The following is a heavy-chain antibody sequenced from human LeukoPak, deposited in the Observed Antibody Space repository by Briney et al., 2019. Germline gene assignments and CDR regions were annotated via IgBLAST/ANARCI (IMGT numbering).Heavy chain of an antibody. D-gene: IGHD5-18*01. V-gene: IGHV5-51*01. CDR2: IYPGDSDT. CDR3: ARQGYSYGYGPFDY. Sequence: GASLKISCKGSGYSFTSYWIGGARPMPGKGLEWMGIIYPGDSDTRYSPSFQGQVTISADKSISTAYLQWSSLKASDTAMYYCARQGYSYGYGPFDYWGQGTLVTVSS. CDR1: GYSFTSYW. J-gene: IGHJ4*02.